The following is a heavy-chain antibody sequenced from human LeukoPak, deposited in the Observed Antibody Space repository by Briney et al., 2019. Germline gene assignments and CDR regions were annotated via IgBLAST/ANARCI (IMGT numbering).Heavy chain of an antibody. Sequence: ASVKVSCKASGYTFTSYDINWVRQATGQGLEWMGWMNPNSGNTNYAQKLQGRVTMTTDTSTSTAYMELRSLRSDDTAVYYCARDNIHGSGSWFDPWGQGTLVTVSS. D-gene: IGHD3-10*01. V-gene: IGHV1-18*01. CDR2: MNPNSGNT. CDR1: GYTFTSYD. CDR3: ARDNIHGSGSWFDP. J-gene: IGHJ5*02.